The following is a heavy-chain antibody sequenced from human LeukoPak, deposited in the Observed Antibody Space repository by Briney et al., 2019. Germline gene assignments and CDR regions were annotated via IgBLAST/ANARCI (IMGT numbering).Heavy chain of an antibody. J-gene: IGHJ4*02. Sequence: ASVKVSCKASGGTFSSYAISWVRQAPGQGLEWMGGIIPIFGTANYAQKFQGRVTITTDESTSTAYMELSSLRSEDTAVYYCARGVEYSSSSYFDYWGQGTLVTVSS. CDR2: IIPIFGTA. V-gene: IGHV1-69*05. D-gene: IGHD6-6*01. CDR3: ARGVEYSSSSYFDY. CDR1: GGTFSSYA.